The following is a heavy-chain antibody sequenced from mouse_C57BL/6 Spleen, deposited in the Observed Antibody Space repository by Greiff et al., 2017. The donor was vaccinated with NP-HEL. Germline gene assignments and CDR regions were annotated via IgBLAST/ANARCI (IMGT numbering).Heavy chain of an antibody. J-gene: IGHJ2*01. CDR1: GYTFTSYG. V-gene: IGHV1-81*01. CDR3: ARGKEGNYFDY. CDR2: IYPRSGNT. Sequence: QVQLKQSGAELARPGASVKLSCKASGYTFTSYGISWVKQRTGQGLEWIGEIYPRSGNTYYNEKFKGKATLTADKSSSTAYMELRSLTSEDSAVYFCARGKEGNYFDYWGQGTTLTVSS.